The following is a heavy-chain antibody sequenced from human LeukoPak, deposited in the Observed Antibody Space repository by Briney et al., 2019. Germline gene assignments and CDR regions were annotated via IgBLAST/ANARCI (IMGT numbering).Heavy chain of an antibody. CDR1: GYTFTSYD. D-gene: IGHD3-10*01. CDR2: MNPNSGNT. J-gene: IGHJ6*02. V-gene: IGHV1-8*01. CDR3: ARIPSMVRGVIPYSMDA. Sequence: ASVKVSCKASGYTFTSYDINWVRQATGQGLEWMGWMNPNSGNTGYAQKFQGRVTMTRNTSISTAYMELSSLRSEDTAVYYCARIPSMVRGVIPYSMDAWGQGTTVTVSS.